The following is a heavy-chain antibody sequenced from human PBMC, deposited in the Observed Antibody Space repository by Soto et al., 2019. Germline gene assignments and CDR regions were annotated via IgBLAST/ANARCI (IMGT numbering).Heavy chain of an antibody. V-gene: IGHV3-11*01. CDR2: ISSSGSTI. CDR1: GFTFSDYY. CDR3: ASVSAYGDWSGYRPQPYYYMDV. D-gene: IGHD3-3*01. Sequence: GGSLRLSCAASGFTFSDYYMSWIRQAPGKGLEWVSYISSSGSTIYYADSVKGRFTISRDNAKNSLYLQMNSLRAEDTAVYYCASVSAYGDWSGYRPQPYYYMDVWGKGTTVTVSS. J-gene: IGHJ6*03.